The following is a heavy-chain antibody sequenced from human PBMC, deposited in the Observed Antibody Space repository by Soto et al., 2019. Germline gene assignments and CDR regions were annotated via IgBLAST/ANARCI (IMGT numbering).Heavy chain of an antibody. V-gene: IGHV2-5*02. Sequence: QITLKEAGPTLVRPTQTLTLTCAFSGFSRSTSGVGVGWIRQPPGKALEWLAVISCDGSKHYSPSLRSRLTITNDTSKNQVVLTITNMEPMDTGTYYCAHKGPEDWPLDYWGQGTLVTVSS. CDR2: ISCDGSK. CDR3: AHKGPEDWPLDY. D-gene: IGHD3-9*01. J-gene: IGHJ4*02. CDR1: GFSRSTSGVG.